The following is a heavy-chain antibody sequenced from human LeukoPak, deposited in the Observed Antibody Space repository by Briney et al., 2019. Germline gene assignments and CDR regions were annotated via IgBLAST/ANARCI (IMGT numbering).Heavy chain of an antibody. CDR1: GYTFTSYG. J-gene: IGHJ4*02. Sequence: ASVKVSCKASGYTFTSYGISWVRQAPGQGLEWMGWISAYNGNTNYAQKLQGRVTMTTDTSTSTAYMELRSLRSDDTAVYYCARWAYYDSSGYYSLHFDYWGQGTLVTVSS. V-gene: IGHV1-18*01. D-gene: IGHD3-22*01. CDR2: ISAYNGNT. CDR3: ARWAYYDSSGYYSLHFDY.